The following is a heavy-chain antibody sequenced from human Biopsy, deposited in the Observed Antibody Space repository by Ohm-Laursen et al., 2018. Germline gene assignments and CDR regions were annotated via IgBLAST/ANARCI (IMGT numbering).Heavy chain of an antibody. CDR2: MNPNSGNT. D-gene: IGHD3-10*01. Sequence: ASVKVSCNTSGYTFTSYDINWVRQATGQGLEWMGWMNPNSGNTDYAQKFQGRVTMTRNTSISTAYIELNSLRSEETAVYYCARGSFWFGGNYYYYGMDVWGQGTTVTVSS. CDR1: GYTFTSYD. J-gene: IGHJ6*02. V-gene: IGHV1-8*01. CDR3: ARGSFWFGGNYYYYGMDV.